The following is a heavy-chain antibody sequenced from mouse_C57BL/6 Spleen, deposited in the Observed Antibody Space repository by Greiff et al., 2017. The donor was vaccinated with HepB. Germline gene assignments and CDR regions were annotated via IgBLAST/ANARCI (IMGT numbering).Heavy chain of an antibody. CDR1: GYTFTDYE. V-gene: IGHV1-15*01. CDR2: IDPETGGT. CDR3: TRWGPAWFAY. Sequence: QVQLKESGAELVRPGASVTLSCKASGYTFTDYEMHWVKQTPVHGLEWIGAIDPETGGTAYNQKFKGKAILTADKSSSTAYMELRSLTSEDSAVYYCTRWGPAWFAYWGQGTLVTVSA. J-gene: IGHJ3*01.